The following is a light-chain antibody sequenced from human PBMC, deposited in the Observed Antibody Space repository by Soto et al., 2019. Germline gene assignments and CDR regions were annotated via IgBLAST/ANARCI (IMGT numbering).Light chain of an antibody. Sequence: EIVLTQSPGTLSLSPGERATLSCRASQDVSSNYFAWYQQKPGQPPRLLIYGASSRATGIPDRFSGSGSGTDFTLTISRLEPEDFAVFYCQHYDSLPITFGQGTRLEIK. CDR3: QHYDSLPIT. CDR1: QDVSSNY. J-gene: IGKJ5*01. V-gene: IGKV3-20*01. CDR2: GAS.